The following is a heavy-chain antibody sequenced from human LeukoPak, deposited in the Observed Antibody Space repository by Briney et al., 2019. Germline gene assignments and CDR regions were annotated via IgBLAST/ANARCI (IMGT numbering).Heavy chain of an antibody. V-gene: IGHV4-30-4*01. D-gene: IGHD4-23*01. CDR1: GGSISSGDYY. J-gene: IGHJ3*02. CDR2: IYYSGST. CDR3: ARAPRWIGGNRQRKGAFDI. Sequence: SETLSLTCTVSGGSISSGDYYWSWIRQPPGKGLEWIGYIYYSGSTYYNPSLKSRVTISVDTSKNQFTLKLSSVTAADTAVYYCARAPRWIGGNRQRKGAFDIWGQGTMVTVSS.